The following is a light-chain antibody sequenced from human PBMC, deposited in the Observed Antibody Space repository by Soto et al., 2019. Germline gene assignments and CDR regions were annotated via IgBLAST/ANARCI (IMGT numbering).Light chain of an antibody. Sequence: QSALTQPASVSGSPGQSITISCTGTSSDVGSYNLVSWYQQHPGKAPKLMICEGSKRPSGVSNRFSGSKSGNTASLTISGLQAEYEADYYCCSYAGSSTFVFGTGTKLTVL. CDR3: CSYAGSSTFV. CDR1: SSDVGSYNL. CDR2: EGS. V-gene: IGLV2-23*01. J-gene: IGLJ1*01.